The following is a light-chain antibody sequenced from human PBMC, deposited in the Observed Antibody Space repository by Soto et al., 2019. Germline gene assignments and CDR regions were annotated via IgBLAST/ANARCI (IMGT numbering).Light chain of an antibody. CDR1: QSVSSN. CDR3: QQYNNWPPVT. Sequence: EIVMTQSPATLSVSPGERATLSCRASQSVSSNLAWYQQKPGQAPKLPIYGASTRATGVPARFSGSGSGTEFTLTISSLQSEDFAVYYCQQYNNWPPVTFGQGTRLEIK. V-gene: IGKV3-15*01. J-gene: IGKJ5*01. CDR2: GAS.